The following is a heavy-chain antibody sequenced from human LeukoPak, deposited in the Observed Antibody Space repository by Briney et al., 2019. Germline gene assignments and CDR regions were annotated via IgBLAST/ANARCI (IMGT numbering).Heavy chain of an antibody. CDR2: IYYSGST. D-gene: IGHD3-3*01. V-gene: IGHV4-39*07. Sequence: SETLSLTCTVSGDSISSYYWGWIRQPPGKGLEWIGSIYYSGSTYYNPSLKSRVTISVDTSKNQFSLKLSSVTAADTAVYYCARDDFWSGYYTLTGDYMDVWGKGTTVTVSS. CDR1: GDSISSYY. J-gene: IGHJ6*03. CDR3: ARDDFWSGYYTLTGDYMDV.